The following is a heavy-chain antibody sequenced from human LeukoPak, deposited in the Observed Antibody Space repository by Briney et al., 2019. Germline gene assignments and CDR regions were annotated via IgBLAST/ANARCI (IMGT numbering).Heavy chain of an antibody. D-gene: IGHD3-22*01. CDR2: SYYRSKWYS. CDR1: GDSVSSNSAA. Sequence: SQTLSLTCAISGDSVSSNSAAWNWIRQSPSRGLEWLGRSYYRSKWYSDYAVSVKSRITINPDTSKNQFSLQLNSVTPEDTAVYYCARDRYDSSFSLVGSPVEEKLNTVNWFDPWGQGTLVTVSS. CDR3: ARDRYDSSFSLVGSPVEEKLNTVNWFDP. V-gene: IGHV6-1*01. J-gene: IGHJ5*02.